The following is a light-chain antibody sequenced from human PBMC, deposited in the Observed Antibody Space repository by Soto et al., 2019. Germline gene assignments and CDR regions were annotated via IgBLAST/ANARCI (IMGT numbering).Light chain of an antibody. CDR1: SSNVGNND. V-gene: IGLV1-36*01. CDR2: YDD. J-gene: IGLJ3*02. Sequence: QSVLTQPPSVSGAPRQRVTISCSGSSSNVGNNDVNWYQQLPGKAPKLLIYYDDLLPSGVSDRFSGSKSGTSASLAISGLQSDDEADYYCAAWDDSLNGPEWVFGGGTKVTVL. CDR3: AAWDDSLNGPEWV.